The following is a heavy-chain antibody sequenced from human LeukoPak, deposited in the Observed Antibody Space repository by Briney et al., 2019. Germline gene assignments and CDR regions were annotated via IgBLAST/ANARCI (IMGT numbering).Heavy chain of an antibody. D-gene: IGHD3-22*01. CDR1: GGSITTYY. CDR3: ASYYYDNSGYPQFDS. J-gene: IGHJ5*01. CDR2: SFYNGST. Sequence: SETLSLTCTVSGGSITTYYWSWIRQPPGKGLEWIGYSFYNGSTNYNPSLKSRVTISVDMSKSQFSLKLSSVTAADTAVYYCASYYYDNSGYPQFDSSGQGTLVTVSS. V-gene: IGHV4-59*01.